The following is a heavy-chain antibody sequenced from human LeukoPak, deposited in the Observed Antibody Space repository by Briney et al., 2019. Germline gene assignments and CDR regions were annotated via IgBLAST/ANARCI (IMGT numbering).Heavy chain of an antibody. J-gene: IGHJ5*02. CDR2: IYYSGST. CDR3: ARDGPPRYSSGWYFWFDP. D-gene: IGHD6-19*01. Sequence: SETLSLTCTVSGGSISSSSYYWGWIRQPPGKGLEWIGSIYYSGSTYYNPSLKSRVTISVDTSKNQFSLKLSSVTAADTAVYYCARDGPPRYSSGWYFWFDPWGQGTLVTVSS. V-gene: IGHV4-39*07. CDR1: GGSISSSSYY.